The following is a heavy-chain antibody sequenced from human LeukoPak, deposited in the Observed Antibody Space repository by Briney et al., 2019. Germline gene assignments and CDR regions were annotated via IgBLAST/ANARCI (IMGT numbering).Heavy chain of an antibody. J-gene: IGHJ3*02. D-gene: IGHD3-22*01. CDR2: IYPGDSDT. CDR3: ARQRSYYDSSGYYYAFDI. Sequence: LGESLKISCKGSGYSFTSYWIGWVRQMPGKGLEWMGIIYPGDSDTRYSPSFQGQVTISADKSISTAYLQWSSLKASDTAMYYCARQRSYYDSSGYYYAFDIWGQGTMVTVSS. V-gene: IGHV5-51*01. CDR1: GYSFTSYW.